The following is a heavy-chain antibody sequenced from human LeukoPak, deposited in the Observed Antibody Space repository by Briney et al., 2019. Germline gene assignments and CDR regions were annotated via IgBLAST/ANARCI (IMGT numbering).Heavy chain of an antibody. CDR1: GYTFTGYY. D-gene: IGHD1-26*01. Sequence: ASVKVSCKASGYTFTGYYMHWVRQAPGQGLEWMGWINPNSGGTNYAQKFQGRVTMTRDTSISTAYMELSRLRSDDTAVYYCARVRGPVGATVGFDYWGQGTLVTVSS. J-gene: IGHJ4*02. CDR2: INPNSGGT. CDR3: ARVRGPVGATVGFDY. V-gene: IGHV1-2*02.